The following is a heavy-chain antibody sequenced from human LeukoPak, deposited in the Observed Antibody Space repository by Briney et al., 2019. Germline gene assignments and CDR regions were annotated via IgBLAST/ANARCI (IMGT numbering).Heavy chain of an antibody. J-gene: IGHJ3*02. Sequence: ASVKVSCKASGYTFTGYYMHWVRQAPGQGLEWMGWINPNSGGTNYAQKFQGRVTMTEDTSTDTAYMELSSLRSEDTAVYYCATTLSSGWYENAFDIWGQGTMVTVSS. CDR2: INPNSGGT. CDR1: GYTFTGYY. V-gene: IGHV1-2*02. CDR3: ATTLSSGWYENAFDI. D-gene: IGHD6-19*01.